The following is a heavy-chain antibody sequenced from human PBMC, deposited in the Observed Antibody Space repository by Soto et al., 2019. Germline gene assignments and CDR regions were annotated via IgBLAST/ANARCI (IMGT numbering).Heavy chain of an antibody. D-gene: IGHD4-4*01. CDR1: GYSFISYG. CDR3: TRDFSTGPLVSPKGPGGMDV. J-gene: IGHJ6*02. CDR2: INAYDGNT. Sequence: ASVKVSCKASGYSFISYGISCVRQAPGQGLEWMGWINAYDGNTKNAQKFQGRVTMTTDTSTSTVSMELRSLRSDDTAVYYCTRDFSTGPLVSPKGPGGMDVWGQGTTVTVSS. V-gene: IGHV1-18*01.